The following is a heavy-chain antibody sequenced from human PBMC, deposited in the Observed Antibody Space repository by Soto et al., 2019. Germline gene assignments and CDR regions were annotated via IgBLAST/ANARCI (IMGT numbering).Heavy chain of an antibody. CDR2: ISWNSGSI. V-gene: IGHV3-9*01. CDR1: GFTFDDYA. Sequence: EVQLVESGGGLVQPGRSLRLSCAASGFTFDDYAMHWVRQAPGKGLEWVSVISWNSGSIGYADSVKGRFTISRDNAKNSLYLQMNSLRAEDTALYYCAKDLSGWGQGTLVTVSS. D-gene: IGHD3-3*01. J-gene: IGHJ4*02. CDR3: AKDLSG.